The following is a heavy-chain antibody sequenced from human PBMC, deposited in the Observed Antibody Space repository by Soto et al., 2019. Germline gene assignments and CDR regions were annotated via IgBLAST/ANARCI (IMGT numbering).Heavy chain of an antibody. CDR2: IYYSGST. V-gene: IGHV4-30-4*01. Sequence: SETLSLTCTVSGGSISSGDYYWSWIRQPPGKGLEWIGNIYYSGSTYYNPSLQSRVTISVDTSKNQFSLNLSSVTAADTAVYYCASTPPLTESYDFWSGYPLTFDYWGQGTLVTVSS. D-gene: IGHD3-3*01. CDR1: GGSISSGDYY. CDR3: ASTPPLTESYDFWSGYPLTFDY. J-gene: IGHJ4*02.